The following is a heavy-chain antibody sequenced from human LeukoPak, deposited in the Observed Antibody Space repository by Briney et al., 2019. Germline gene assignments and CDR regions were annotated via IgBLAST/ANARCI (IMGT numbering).Heavy chain of an antibody. V-gene: IGHV4-4*02. CDR2: IYHSGST. Sequence: SETLSLTCAVSGGSISSSNWWSWVRQPPGKGLEWIGEIYHSGSTNYNPSLKSRVTISVDTSKNQFSLKLSSVTAADTAVYYCARRGMDIVATIGGIDYWGQGTLVTVSS. CDR1: GGSISSSNW. J-gene: IGHJ4*02. D-gene: IGHD5-12*01. CDR3: ARRGMDIVATIGGIDY.